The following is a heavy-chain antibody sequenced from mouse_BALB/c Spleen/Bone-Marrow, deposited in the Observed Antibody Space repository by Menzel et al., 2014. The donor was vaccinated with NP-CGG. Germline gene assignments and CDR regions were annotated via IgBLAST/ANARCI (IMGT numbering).Heavy chain of an antibody. Sequence: QVHVKQSGSVLVRPGASVKLSCKASGYTFTSSWMHWAKQRPGQGLEWIGEIHPNSGNTNYNEKFKGKATLTVDTSSSTAYVDLGSLTSEDSAVYYCARELGRGYYFVYWGQGTTLTVSS. D-gene: IGHD4-1*01. CDR2: IHPNSGNT. CDR3: ARELGRGYYFVY. J-gene: IGHJ2*01. V-gene: IGHV1S130*01. CDR1: GYTFTSSW.